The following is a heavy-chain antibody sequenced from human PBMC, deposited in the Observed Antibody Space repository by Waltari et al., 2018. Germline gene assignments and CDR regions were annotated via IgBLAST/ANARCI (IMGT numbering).Heavy chain of an antibody. J-gene: IGHJ4*02. CDR1: GYTFTSYG. CDR3: ARDRGPDWYDSRGIFDY. Sequence: QVQLVQSGAEVKKPGASVKVSCKASGYTFTSYGISWVRQAPGQGLEWMGLISAYNGNTNYAQKLQGRVTMTTDTSTSTAYMELRSLRSDDTVVYYCARDRGPDWYDSRGIFDYWGQGTLVTVSS. D-gene: IGHD3-22*01. V-gene: IGHV1-18*01. CDR2: ISAYNGNT.